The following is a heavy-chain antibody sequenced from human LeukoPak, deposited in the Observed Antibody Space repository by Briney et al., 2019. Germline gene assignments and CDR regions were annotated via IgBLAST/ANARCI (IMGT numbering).Heavy chain of an antibody. CDR3: ARALYGSGSVSDY. V-gene: IGHV1-2*02. CDR2: INPNSGGT. CDR1: GYTFTGYY. D-gene: IGHD3-10*01. J-gene: IGHJ4*02. Sequence: ASVTVSCKASGYTFTGYYMHWVRQAPGQGLEWMGWINPNSGGTNYAQKFQGRVTMTRDTSISTAYMELSRLRSDDTAVYYCARALYGSGSVSDYWGQGTLVTVSS.